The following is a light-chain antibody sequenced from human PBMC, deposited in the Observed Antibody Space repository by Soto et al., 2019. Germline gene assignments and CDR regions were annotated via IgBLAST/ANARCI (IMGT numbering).Light chain of an antibody. CDR3: AACDDSLSGPVYV. CDR1: SSNIGRNY. CDR2: MNN. V-gene: IGLV1-47*01. J-gene: IGLJ1*01. Sequence: HSALTQPPSASGTPGQSVTISCSGSSSNIGRNYVYWYQQLPGTAPKLLIDMNNQRPSGVPDRFSGSKSGTSASLAISGLRSEDEADYYCAACDDSLSGPVYVFGTGTKVTVL.